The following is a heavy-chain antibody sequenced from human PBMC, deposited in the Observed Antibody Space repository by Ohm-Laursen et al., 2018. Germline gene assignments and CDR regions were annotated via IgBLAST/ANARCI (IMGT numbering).Heavy chain of an antibody. V-gene: IGHV4-39*01. Sequence: SETLSLTCSVSGGSISSSRFYWGWIRQPPGKGLEWIGSIYYSGSTYYNPSLKIRVTISVDTSKNQLSLNLSSVTAADTAVYYCARHRHKSVPGAFDIWAQGTMVIVS. J-gene: IGHJ3*02. CDR3: ARHRHKSVPGAFDI. CDR1: GGSISSSRFY. CDR2: IYYSGST.